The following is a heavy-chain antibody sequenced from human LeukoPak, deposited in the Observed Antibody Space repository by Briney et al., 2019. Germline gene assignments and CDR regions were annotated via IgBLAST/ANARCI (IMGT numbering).Heavy chain of an antibody. CDR3: AKSLLLPYNYYYGMDV. D-gene: IGHD3-10*01. Sequence: PGGSLRLSCAASGFTFSSYAMSWVRQAPGKGLEWVSAISGSGGSTYYADSVKGRFTISRDNSKNTLYLQMNSLRAEDTAVYYCAKSLLLPYNYYYGMDVWGQGTTVTVSS. V-gene: IGHV3-23*01. CDR2: ISGSGGST. CDR1: GFTFSSYA. J-gene: IGHJ6*02.